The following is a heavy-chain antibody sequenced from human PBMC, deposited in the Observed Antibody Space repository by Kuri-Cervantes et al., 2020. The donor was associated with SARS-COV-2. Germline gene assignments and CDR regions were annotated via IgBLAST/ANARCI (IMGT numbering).Heavy chain of an antibody. J-gene: IGHJ6*02. D-gene: IGHD6-13*01. CDR3: ARDRDGYSSSWYGGYYYGMDV. CDR2: ISSSSSCI. CDR1: GFTFSSYS. Sequence: GGSLRLSCAASGFTFSSYSMNWVRQAPGKGLEWVSSISSSSSCIYYADSVKGRFTISRDNAKNSLYLQVNSLRAEDTAVYYCARDRDGYSSSWYGGYYYGMDVWGQGTTVTVSS. V-gene: IGHV3-21*01.